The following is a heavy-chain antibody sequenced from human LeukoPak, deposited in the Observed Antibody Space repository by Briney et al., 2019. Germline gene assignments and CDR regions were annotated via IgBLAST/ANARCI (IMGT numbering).Heavy chain of an antibody. V-gene: IGHV1-46*01. D-gene: IGHD3-10*01. J-gene: IGHJ6*02. CDR3: ARGVTMVRGVKFLAYYYYGMDV. Sequence: ASVKVSCKASGYTFTSYYMHWVRQAPGQGLEWMGIINPSVGSTSYAQKFQGRVTMTRDTSTSTVYMELSSLRSEDTAVYYCARGVTMVRGVKFLAYYYYGMDVWGQGTTVTVSS. CDR1: GYTFTSYY. CDR2: INPSVGST.